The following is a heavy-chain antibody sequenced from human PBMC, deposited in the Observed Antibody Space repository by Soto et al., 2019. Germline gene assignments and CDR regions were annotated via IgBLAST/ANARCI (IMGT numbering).Heavy chain of an antibody. CDR1: GGSISSYY. CDR2: IYTSGST. V-gene: IGHV4-4*07. D-gene: IGHD5-18*01. J-gene: IGHJ2*01. Sequence: SETLSLTCTVSGGSISSYYWSWIRQPAGKGLEWIGRIYTSGSTNYNPSLKSRVTMSVDTSKNQFSLKLSSVTAADTAVYYCARDLMGVQDGGYSYGPGWYFDLWGRGTLVTVSS. CDR3: ARDLMGVQDGGYSYGPGWYFDL.